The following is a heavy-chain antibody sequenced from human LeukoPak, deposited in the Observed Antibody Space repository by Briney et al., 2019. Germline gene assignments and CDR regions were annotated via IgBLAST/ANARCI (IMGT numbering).Heavy chain of an antibody. CDR1: GFTSDDYA. Sequence: GGALRLSCAASGFTSDDYAMHWVRQAPGKGLEWVSLISGDGGSTYYADSVKGRFTISRDNSKNSLYLQMNSLRTEDTALYYCAKDAGEVVGATGAFDIWGQGTMVTVSS. CDR2: ISGDGGST. V-gene: IGHV3-43*02. D-gene: IGHD1-26*01. CDR3: AKDAGEVVGATGAFDI. J-gene: IGHJ3*02.